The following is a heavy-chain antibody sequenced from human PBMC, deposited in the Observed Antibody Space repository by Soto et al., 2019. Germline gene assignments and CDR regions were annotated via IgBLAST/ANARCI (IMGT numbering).Heavy chain of an antibody. CDR3: AKAMTDWNEGGYDY. J-gene: IGHJ4*02. CDR2: ISWNSGSI. D-gene: IGHD1-1*01. V-gene: IGHV3-9*01. CDR1: GFTFDDYA. Sequence: EVQLVESGGGLVQPGRSLRLSCAASGFTFDDYAMHWVRQAPGKGLEWVSGISWNSGSIGYADSVKGRFTISRDNAKNSLYLQMNSLRAEDTALYYCAKAMTDWNEGGYDYWGQGTLVTVSS.